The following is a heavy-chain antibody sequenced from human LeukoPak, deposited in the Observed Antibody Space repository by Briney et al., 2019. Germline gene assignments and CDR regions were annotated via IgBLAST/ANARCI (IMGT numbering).Heavy chain of an antibody. CDR1: GFIFRDYY. V-gene: IGHV3-7*03. CDR3: VRDDRGIAVGSRDH. J-gene: IGHJ4*02. Sequence: GGSLRLSCAASGFIFRDYYMSWVRQAPGKGLEWVATINPDGTEKRYVDSVKGRFTISRDNGKNSLYLQMSSLRAEDTAVYYCVRDDRGIAVGSRDHGAQGTLVTVSS. D-gene: IGHD6-19*01. CDR2: INPDGTEK.